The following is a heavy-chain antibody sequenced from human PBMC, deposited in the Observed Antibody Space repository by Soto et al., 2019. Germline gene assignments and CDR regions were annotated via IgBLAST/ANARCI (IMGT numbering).Heavy chain of an antibody. CDR2: IVVCSVNT. D-gene: IGHD6-19*01. Sequence: VKRSCKAAVWRMIIYPIGRGLQHGPQSLEWIGWIVVCSVNTNYAQKFQERVTITRDMSTITAYMELSSLRSEDTAVYYCAVLAVAGISPWALDIWGQGPMVTVS. CDR1: VWRMIIYP. J-gene: IGHJ3*02. V-gene: IGHV1-58*02. CDR3: AVLAVAGISPWALDI.